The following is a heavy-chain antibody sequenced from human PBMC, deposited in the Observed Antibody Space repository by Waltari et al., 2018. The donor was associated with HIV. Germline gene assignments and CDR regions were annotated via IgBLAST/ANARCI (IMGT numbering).Heavy chain of an antibody. Sequence: EVQLVESGGGLIQPGGSLRLSCAASGFTFRSYEMNWVRQAPGKGLEWVSYISSSGNTIYYADSVKGRFTISRDNTKNSLYLQMNSLRAEDTAVYYCARDRPYYYDSSGDAFDIWGQGTMVTVSS. J-gene: IGHJ3*02. D-gene: IGHD3-22*01. CDR2: ISSSGNTI. CDR3: ARDRPYYYDSSGDAFDI. V-gene: IGHV3-48*03. CDR1: GFTFRSYE.